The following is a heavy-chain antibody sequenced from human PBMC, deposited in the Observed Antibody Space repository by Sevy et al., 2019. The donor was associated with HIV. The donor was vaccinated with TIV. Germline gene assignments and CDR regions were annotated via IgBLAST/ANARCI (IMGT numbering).Heavy chain of an antibody. Sequence: GGSLRLSCAASGFTFSSYEMNWVRQAPGKGLEWVSYISSSGSTIYYADSVKGRFTISRDNAKNSLYLQMNSLRAEDTAVYYSARDDRGYSGYDRGNFDYWGQGTLVTVSS. V-gene: IGHV3-48*03. J-gene: IGHJ4*02. D-gene: IGHD5-12*01. CDR3: ARDDRGYSGYDRGNFDY. CDR2: ISSSGSTI. CDR1: GFTFSSYE.